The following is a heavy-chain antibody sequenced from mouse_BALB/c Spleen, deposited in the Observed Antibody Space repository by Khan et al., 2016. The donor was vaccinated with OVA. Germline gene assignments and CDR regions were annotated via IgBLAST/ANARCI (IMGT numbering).Heavy chain of an antibody. D-gene: IGHD6-1*01. CDR3: AREWAAWFPY. J-gene: IGHJ3*01. Sequence: VQLQQSGAELARPGASVTLSCKASGYTFTDYSINWMRQRTGQGLEWIGEIYPGSDNTYYNEKLKGKATLTADKSYSTAYMQLSSLTSEDSAVYFCAREWAAWFPYWGQGTLVTVSA. CDR1: GYTFTDYS. CDR2: IYPGSDNT. V-gene: IGHV1-77*01.